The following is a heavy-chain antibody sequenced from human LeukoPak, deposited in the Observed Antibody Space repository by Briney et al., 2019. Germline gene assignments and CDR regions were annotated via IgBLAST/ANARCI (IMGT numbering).Heavy chain of an antibody. CDR2: ISSSSSYI. D-gene: IGHD3-10*01. CDR3: AKDHRWSYYFDY. V-gene: IGHV3-21*01. CDR1: GFTFSSYS. Sequence: PGGSLRLSCAASGFTFSSYSMTWVRQAPGKGLEWVSSISSSSSYIYYADSVKGRFTISRDNAKNSLYLQMNSLRAEDTAVYYCAKDHRWSYYFDYWGQGTLVTVSS. J-gene: IGHJ4*02.